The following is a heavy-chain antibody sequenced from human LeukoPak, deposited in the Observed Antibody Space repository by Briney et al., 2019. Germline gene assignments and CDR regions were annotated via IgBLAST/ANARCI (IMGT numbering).Heavy chain of an antibody. D-gene: IGHD3-10*01. Sequence: GGSLRLSCAASGFTFSTYSMNWVRQAPGKGLEWVSVIYSGGSTYYADSVKGRFTISRDNSKNTLYLQMNSLRAEDTALYYCTTDLRASFYYQFDIWGQGTMVTVSS. CDR3: TTDLRASFYYQFDI. V-gene: IGHV3-66*01. CDR2: IYSGGST. J-gene: IGHJ3*02. CDR1: GFTFSTYS.